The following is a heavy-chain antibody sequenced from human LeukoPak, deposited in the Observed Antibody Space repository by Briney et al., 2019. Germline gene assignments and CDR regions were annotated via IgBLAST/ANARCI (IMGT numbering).Heavy chain of an antibody. Sequence: PSETLSLTCAVSDDSFSSHYWTWIRQPPGKGLEWIGYISYIGSTNYNPSLKSRVTISIDTSKNQFSLQLTSVTAADTAVYYCARDLVTVTKGFDIWGHGTMVSVSS. CDR1: DDSFSSHY. J-gene: IGHJ3*02. CDR2: ISYIGST. CDR3: ARDLVTVTKGFDI. V-gene: IGHV4-59*11. D-gene: IGHD4-17*01.